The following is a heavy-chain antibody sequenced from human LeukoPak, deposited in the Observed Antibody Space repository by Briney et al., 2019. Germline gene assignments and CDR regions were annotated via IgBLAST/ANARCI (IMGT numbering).Heavy chain of an antibody. J-gene: IGHJ5*02. CDR3: GRWGITAALDR. V-gene: IGHV3-7*01. CDR2: IRPDGSDK. D-gene: IGHD1-20*01. CDR1: GFTFSNYW. Sequence: GGSLRLSCAASGFTFSNYWMAWVRQAPGKGLEWVANIRPDGSDKFHVDPVRGRFTISRDNAQNSLSLQMNSLRAEDSGVYYCGRWGITAALDRWGQGTLVTVSS.